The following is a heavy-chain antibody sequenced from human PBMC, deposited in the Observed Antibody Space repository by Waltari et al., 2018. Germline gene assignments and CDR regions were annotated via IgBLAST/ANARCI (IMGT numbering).Heavy chain of an antibody. Sequence: EVQLVESGGGLIQPGGSLRLYCAASGFTVSSNYMSWVRQAPGKGLEWVSVIYSGGSTYYADSVKGRFTISRDNSKNTLYLQMNSLRAEDTAVYYCASFSYSDAFDIWGQGTMVTVSS. V-gene: IGHV3-53*01. CDR3: ASFSYSDAFDI. D-gene: IGHD2-15*01. CDR2: IYSGGST. J-gene: IGHJ3*02. CDR1: GFTVSSNY.